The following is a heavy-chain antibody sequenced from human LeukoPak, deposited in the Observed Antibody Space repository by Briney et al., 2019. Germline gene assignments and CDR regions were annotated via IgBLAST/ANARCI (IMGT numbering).Heavy chain of an antibody. V-gene: IGHV4-34*01. CDR3: AGYYSSIYGMDV. CDR1: GGSFSGYF. CDR2: INHSGST. Sequence: PSETLSLTCAVNGGSFSGYFWSWIRQPPGKGLEWIGEINHSGSTYYNASLKSRITISVDTSRRQFSLRMNSVTAADTAVYFCAGYYSSIYGMDVWGQGTSVTVSS. D-gene: IGHD3-3*01. J-gene: IGHJ6*02.